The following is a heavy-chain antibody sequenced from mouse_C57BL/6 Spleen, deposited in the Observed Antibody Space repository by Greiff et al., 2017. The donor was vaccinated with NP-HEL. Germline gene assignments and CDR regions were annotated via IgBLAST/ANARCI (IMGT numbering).Heavy chain of an antibody. CDR3: AIYYYGSSWFAY. J-gene: IGHJ3*01. V-gene: IGHV1-80*01. D-gene: IGHD1-1*01. CDR2: IYPGDGDT. CDR1: GYAFSSYW. Sequence: QVQLQQSGAELVKPGASVKISCKASGYAFSSYWMNWVKQRPGKGLEWIGQIYPGDGDTNYNGKFKGKAILTADKSSSTAYMQLSSLTSEDSAVYFCAIYYYGSSWFAYWGQGTLVTVSA.